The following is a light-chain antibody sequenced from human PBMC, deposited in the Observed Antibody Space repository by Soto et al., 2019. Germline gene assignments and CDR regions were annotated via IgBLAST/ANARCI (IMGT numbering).Light chain of an antibody. CDR2: DAS. CDR1: QSLGSD. V-gene: IGKV3-11*01. CDR3: QQRSNWPT. Sequence: TVLTHSPATLSLSVRQRSTLSASSSQSLGSDIAWYPQKPGPAPRLLIYDASTRATGIPARFSGSGSGTDFTLTISRLEPEDSAVYYCQQRSNWPTFGGGTKVDIK. J-gene: IGKJ4*01.